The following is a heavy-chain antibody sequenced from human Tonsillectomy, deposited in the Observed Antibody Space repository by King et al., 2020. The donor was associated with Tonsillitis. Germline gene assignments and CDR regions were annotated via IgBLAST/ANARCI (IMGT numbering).Heavy chain of an antibody. D-gene: IGHD1-26*01. J-gene: IGHJ6*02. CDR1: GFIFSSKG. V-gene: IGHV3-30*18. CDR2: IANDGSNK. Sequence: VQLVESGGGVVQPGRSLRLSCAASGFIFSSKGMHWVRQAPGKGLEWVALIANDGSNKYYTDSVEGRFTISRDNSKNTLYLQMNSLRVEDTAVYYCAKGFHVGSYQHYYYGMDVWGQGTAVTVSS. CDR3: AKGFHVGSYQHYYYGMDV.